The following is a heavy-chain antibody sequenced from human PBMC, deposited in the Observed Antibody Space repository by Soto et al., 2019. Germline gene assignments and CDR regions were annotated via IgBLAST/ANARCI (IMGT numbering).Heavy chain of an antibody. CDR1: GYTFSTYW. J-gene: IGHJ4*02. V-gene: IGHV5-51*01. D-gene: IGHD3-10*01. CDR3: ARKFAPEFFDS. Sequence: ESLKISFKGSGYTFSTYWIAWVRQMPGKGLEWMGIIYPGDSDTKYSPAFQGQVTISADKSINTAYLQWTSLEASDTAMYYCARKFAPEFFDSWGQGPLVTVSS. CDR2: IYPGDSDT.